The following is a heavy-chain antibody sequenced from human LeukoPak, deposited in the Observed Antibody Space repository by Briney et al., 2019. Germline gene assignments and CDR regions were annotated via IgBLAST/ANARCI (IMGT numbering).Heavy chain of an antibody. CDR1: GLTFSNYG. CDR2: ISGSGGST. V-gene: IGHV3-23*01. Sequence: GGSLRLSCAASGLTFSNYGMSWVRQAPGKGLEWVSAISGSGGSTYYADSVKGRFTISRDNSKNTLYLQMNSLRAEDTAVYYCAKDFAVAGTGGPFDYWGQGTLVTVSS. CDR3: AKDFAVAGTGGPFDY. J-gene: IGHJ4*02. D-gene: IGHD6-19*01.